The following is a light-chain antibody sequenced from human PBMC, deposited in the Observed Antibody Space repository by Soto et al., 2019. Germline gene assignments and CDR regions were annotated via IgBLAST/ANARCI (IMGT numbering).Light chain of an antibody. V-gene: IGKV3-20*01. CDR3: QQYGSSGT. J-gene: IGKJ1*01. CDR2: GAS. Sequence: EIVLAQSPGTLSFSAVERSTLSCRASQSVSNNYLAWYQQKPGQAPRLLIYGASNRATGIPDRFSGSGSGTDFTLTISRLEPEDFAVYYCQQYGSSGTFGQGTKVDIK. CDR1: QSVSNNY.